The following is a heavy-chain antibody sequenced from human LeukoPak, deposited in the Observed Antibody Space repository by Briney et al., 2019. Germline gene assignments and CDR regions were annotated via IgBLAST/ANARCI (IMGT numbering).Heavy chain of an antibody. D-gene: IGHD6-19*01. CDR2: ISGSGGST. Sequence: GGSLRLSCAASGFTFSSYAMSWVRQAPGKGPEWVSAISGSGGSTYYADSVKGRFTISRDNSKNTLYLQMNSLRAEDTAVYYCAKDLGEYSSGWYPLYFQHWGQGTLVTVSS. CDR1: GFTFSSYA. J-gene: IGHJ1*01. V-gene: IGHV3-23*01. CDR3: AKDLGEYSSGWYPLYFQH.